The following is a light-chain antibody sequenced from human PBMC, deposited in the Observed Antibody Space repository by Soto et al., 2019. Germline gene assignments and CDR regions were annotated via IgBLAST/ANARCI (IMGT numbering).Light chain of an antibody. V-gene: IGKV1-5*01. Sequence: DIQMTQSPSTLSASVGDRVTITCRASQSISAWLAWYQQKPGKAPKLLIYDASSLESGVPSRFSGSGSGTKFTLSISSLQPDDFATYYCQQYKTYSFGQGTKVEIQ. J-gene: IGKJ1*01. CDR2: DAS. CDR1: QSISAW. CDR3: QQYKTYS.